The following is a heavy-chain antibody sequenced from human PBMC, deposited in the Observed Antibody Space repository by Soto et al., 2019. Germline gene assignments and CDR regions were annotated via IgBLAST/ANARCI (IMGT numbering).Heavy chain of an antibody. Sequence: PSETLSLTCTVSGGSISSSSYYWGWIRQPPGKGLEWIGSIYYSGSTYYNPSLKSRVTISVDTSKNQFSLKLSSVTAADTAVYYCASDFWSGYSEYFDYWGQGTLVTVSS. V-gene: IGHV4-39*01. CDR2: IYYSGST. J-gene: IGHJ4*02. CDR3: ASDFWSGYSEYFDY. CDR1: GGSISSSSYY. D-gene: IGHD3-3*01.